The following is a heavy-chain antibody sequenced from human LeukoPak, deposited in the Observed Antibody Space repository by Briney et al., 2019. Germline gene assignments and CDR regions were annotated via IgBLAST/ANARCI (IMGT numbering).Heavy chain of an antibody. Sequence: GGSLRLSCAASGITFKNYAINWVRQTPGKGLEWVSTISPSADSTYYADSVKGRFTFSRDNSKNTIFLQMSSLRVEDTAIYYCAKGAGYNPFSPFDLWGQGTLVTVSS. D-gene: IGHD5-24*01. CDR1: GITFKNYA. CDR2: ISPSADST. J-gene: IGHJ3*01. CDR3: AKGAGYNPFSPFDL. V-gene: IGHV3-23*01.